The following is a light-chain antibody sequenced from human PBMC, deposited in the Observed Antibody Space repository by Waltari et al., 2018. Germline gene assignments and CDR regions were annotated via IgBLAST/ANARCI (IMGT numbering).Light chain of an antibody. V-gene: IGKV4-1*01. CDR1: QSVLYSSNNKNY. J-gene: IGKJ1*01. CDR3: QQYYRAPRT. Sequence: DIVMTQSPDSLAVSLGERATINCKSSQSVLYSSNNKNYLAWYQQKPGQPPKLLIYWASTRECGVPDRFSGSGSGTDFTLTIGSLQAEDVAVYYCQQYYRAPRTFGQGTKVEIK. CDR2: WAS.